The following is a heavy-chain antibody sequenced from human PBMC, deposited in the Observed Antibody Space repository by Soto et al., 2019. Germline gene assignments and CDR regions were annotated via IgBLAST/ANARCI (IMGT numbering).Heavy chain of an antibody. V-gene: IGHV4-39*07. CDR3: ARDRSTYGGGGTGEVKENWFDP. Sequence: SETLSLTCTVSGGSISSSSYYWGWIRQPPGKGLEWIGSIYYSGSTNYNPSLKSRVTMSVDTSKNQVSLKLNSVTTADTAVYYCARDRSTYGGGGTGEVKENWFDPWGPGTLVTVSS. D-gene: IGHD2-8*01. J-gene: IGHJ5*02. CDR1: GGSISSSSYY. CDR2: IYYSGST.